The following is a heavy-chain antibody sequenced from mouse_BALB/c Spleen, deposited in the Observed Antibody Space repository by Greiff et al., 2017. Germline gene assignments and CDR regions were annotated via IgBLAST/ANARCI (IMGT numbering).Heavy chain of an antibody. CDR2: ISNLAYSI. V-gene: IGHV5-15*02. CDR1: GFTFSDYG. Sequence: EVMLVESGGGLVQPGGSRKLSCAASGFTFSDYGMAWVRQAPGKGPEWVAFISNLAYSIYYADTVTGRFTISRENAKNTLYLEMSSLRSEDTAMYYCARGGDYYFDYWGQGTTLTGSS. CDR3: ARGGDYYFDY. J-gene: IGHJ2*01.